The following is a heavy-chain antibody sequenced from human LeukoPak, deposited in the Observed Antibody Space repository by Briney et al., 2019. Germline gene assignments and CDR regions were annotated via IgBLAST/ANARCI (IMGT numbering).Heavy chain of an antibody. CDR3: VRGTPTPGMDY. V-gene: IGHV7-4-1*02. D-gene: IGHD3-10*01. CDR1: GYPFSAHF. J-gene: IGHJ4*02. CDR2: IDTTTGNP. Sequence: ASVRVSCKASGYPFSAHFLDWVRQAPGQGLEWMGNIDTTTGNPRYAQDFTGRFVFSLDTSVSTAYLQITSLKADDTAAYYCVRGTPTPGMDYWGQGTQVTVSS.